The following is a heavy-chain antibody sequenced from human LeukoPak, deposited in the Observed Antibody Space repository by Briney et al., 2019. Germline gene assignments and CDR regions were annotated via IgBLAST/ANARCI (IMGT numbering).Heavy chain of an antibody. J-gene: IGHJ4*02. Sequence: GRSLRLSCAASGFTFSSYAMHWVRQAPGKGLEWVALISYDGSNTYYADSVKGRFTISRDNSKNTLYLQMNSLRPEDTAVYYCARVKARSGSYSLDYWGQGTLVTVSS. D-gene: IGHD1-26*01. CDR3: ARVKARSGSYSLDY. V-gene: IGHV3-30-3*01. CDR2: ISYDGSNT. CDR1: GFTFSSYA.